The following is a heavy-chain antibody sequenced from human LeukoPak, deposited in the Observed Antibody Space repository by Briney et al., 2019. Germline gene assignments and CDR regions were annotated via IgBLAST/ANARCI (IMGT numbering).Heavy chain of an antibody. J-gene: IGHJ5*02. D-gene: IGHD1-26*01. Sequence: SETLSLTCTVSGGSINSYYWSWIRQPPGKGLDWIGYIHYSGSPNYNPSLKSRVTISVDTSKNQFSLKLSSVTAADTAVYYCARDLSGSYGIDPWGQGTLVTVSS. CDR1: GGSINSYY. CDR2: IHYSGSP. CDR3: ARDLSGSYGIDP. V-gene: IGHV4-59*01.